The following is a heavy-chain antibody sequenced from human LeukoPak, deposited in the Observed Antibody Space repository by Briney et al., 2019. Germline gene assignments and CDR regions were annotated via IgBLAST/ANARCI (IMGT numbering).Heavy chain of an antibody. D-gene: IGHD3-22*01. J-gene: IGHJ4*02. V-gene: IGHV4-34*01. CDR1: GGSFSGYY. Sequence: SETLSLTCAVYGGSFSGYYWSWIRQPPGKGLEWIGEINHSGSTNYNPSLKSRVTISVDTSKNQFSLKLSSVTAADTAVYYCAKVPLYSDSSALDYWGQGTLVTVSS. CDR3: AKVPLYSDSSALDY. CDR2: INHSGST.